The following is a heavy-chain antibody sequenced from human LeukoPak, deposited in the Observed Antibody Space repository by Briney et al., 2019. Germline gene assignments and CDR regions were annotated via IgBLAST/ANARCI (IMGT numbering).Heavy chain of an antibody. CDR2: IWYDGSIQ. CDR3: ARAGYCSGGSCYGSDY. CDR1: GFTFSSYG. D-gene: IGHD2-15*01. J-gene: IGHJ4*02. Sequence: GRSLRLSCAASGFTFSSYGMHWVRQAPGKGLEWVAAIWYDGSIQYYADSVKGRFTISRDNSKNTLYLQMDSLRAEDTAVYYCARAGYCSGGSCYGSDYWGQGILVSVSS. V-gene: IGHV3-33*01.